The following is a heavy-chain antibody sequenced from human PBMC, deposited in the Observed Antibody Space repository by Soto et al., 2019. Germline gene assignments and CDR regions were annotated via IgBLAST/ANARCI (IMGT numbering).Heavy chain of an antibody. D-gene: IGHD3-9*01. Sequence: EVQRVESGGGLTQPGGSLRLSCAASGLNVGSNYMRWVRQAPGKGLEWVSVIYSEGTPYYADSVKGRFTISRENSYNTLYLHMNNLRAEDAAVYYCARSTYYDNLTGSYYYYAMDVWGQGPTVTVSS. J-gene: IGHJ6*02. CDR1: GLNVGSNY. CDR3: ARSTYYDNLTGSYYYYAMDV. V-gene: IGHV3-53*01. CDR2: IYSEGTP.